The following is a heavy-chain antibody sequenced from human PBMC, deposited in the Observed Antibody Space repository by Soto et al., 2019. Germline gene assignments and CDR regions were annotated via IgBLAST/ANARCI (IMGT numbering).Heavy chain of an antibody. V-gene: IGHV4-30-4*01. CDR3: ARVGYSVDELPY. CDR2: IYYSGST. J-gene: IGHJ4*02. CDR1: GAPISSGDYY. Sequence: SETLSLTCTVSGAPISSGDYYWCWVRQAPGKGLEWVGYIYYSGSTYYNPSPKRRLDISLDVSRNQFSLRLTSVTASDTAVYFCARVGYSVDELPYWGPGMLVTVSS. D-gene: IGHD4-4*01.